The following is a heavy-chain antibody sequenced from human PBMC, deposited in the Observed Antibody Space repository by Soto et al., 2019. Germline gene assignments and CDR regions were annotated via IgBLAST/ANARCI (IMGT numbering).Heavy chain of an antibody. CDR2: IYYSGST. Sequence: SETLSLTCTVSGGSISSSSYYWGWIRQPPGKGLEWIGSIYYSGSTYYNPSLKSRVTISVDTSKNQFSLKLSSVTAADTAVYYCARQKYYDILTGYYTPFFDYWGQGTLVTVSS. D-gene: IGHD3-9*01. V-gene: IGHV4-39*01. CDR1: GGSISSSSYY. J-gene: IGHJ4*02. CDR3: ARQKYYDILTGYYTPFFDY.